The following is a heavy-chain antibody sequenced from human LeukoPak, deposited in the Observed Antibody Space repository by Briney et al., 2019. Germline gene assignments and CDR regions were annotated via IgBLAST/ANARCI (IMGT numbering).Heavy chain of an antibody. Sequence: ASVKVSCKASGYTFTGYYMHWVRQAPGQGLEWMGWINPNSGGTNYAQKFQGRVTMTRDTSISTAYMELSRLRSDGTAVYYCARPLPKRDAFDIWGQGTMVTVSS. V-gene: IGHV1-2*02. CDR1: GYTFTGYY. CDR3: ARPLPKRDAFDI. J-gene: IGHJ3*02. CDR2: INPNSGGT.